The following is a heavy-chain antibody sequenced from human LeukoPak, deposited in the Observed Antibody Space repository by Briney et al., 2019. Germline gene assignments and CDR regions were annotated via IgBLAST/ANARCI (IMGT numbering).Heavy chain of an antibody. CDR1: EFTFSNYN. D-gene: IGHD2-2*01. CDR2: ISHSSSYM. V-gene: IGHV3-21*01. Sequence: PGGSLRLSCAASEFTFSNYNMNWVRQAPGKGLEWVSSISHSSSYMYYADSVKGRFTISRDNAKNSLYLQKNSLRVEDTAVYFCVRGGCYSTTCRRHYYAMDVWGQGTTVTVSS. CDR3: VRGGCYSTTCRRHYYAMDV. J-gene: IGHJ6*02.